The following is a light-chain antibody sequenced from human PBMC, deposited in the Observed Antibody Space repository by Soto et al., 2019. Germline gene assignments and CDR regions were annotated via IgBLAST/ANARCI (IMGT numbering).Light chain of an antibody. CDR3: QQYNSYLRT. Sequence: DIQMTQSPSTLSASVGDRVTITCRASQSISSWLAWYQQKPGKAPKLLIYKASSLESGVPSRFSGSGSGTEFTLTISSLQPDDFATYYCQQYNSYLRTFDQGTKVEIK. CDR1: QSISSW. J-gene: IGKJ1*01. CDR2: KAS. V-gene: IGKV1-5*03.